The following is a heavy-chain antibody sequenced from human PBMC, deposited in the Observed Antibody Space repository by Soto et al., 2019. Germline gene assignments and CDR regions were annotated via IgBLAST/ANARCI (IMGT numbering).Heavy chain of an antibody. Sequence: QVQLQESGPGLVKPSETLSLTCTVSGGSMRSYYWSWIRQPPGRGLEWIGYFYNSATTNYNPSLKSRITMSVDTSRNQFSLKLSSVSAADTAMYYCARAGDGSSSGFYCYGLDVWGQGTTVIVSS. CDR3: ARAGDGSSSGFYCYGLDV. D-gene: IGHD6-6*01. CDR2: FYNSATT. V-gene: IGHV4-59*01. J-gene: IGHJ6*02. CDR1: GGSMRSYY.